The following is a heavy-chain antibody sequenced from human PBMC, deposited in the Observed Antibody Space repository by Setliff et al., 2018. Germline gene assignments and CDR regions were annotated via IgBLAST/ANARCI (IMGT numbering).Heavy chain of an antibody. CDR3: ARVYDFWSGYYVDY. V-gene: IGHV3-48*01. D-gene: IGHD3-3*01. CDR2: ISSSSSTI. CDR1: GFTFRSYE. J-gene: IGHJ4*02. Sequence: GGSLRFSCAASGFTFRSYEMNWVRQAPGKGLEWVSYISSSSSTIYYADSVKGRFTISRDNAKNSLYLQMNSLRAEDTAVYYCARVYDFWSGYYVDYWGQGTLVTVSS.